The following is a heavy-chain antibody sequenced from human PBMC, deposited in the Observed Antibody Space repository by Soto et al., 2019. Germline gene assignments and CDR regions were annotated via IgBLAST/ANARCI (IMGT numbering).Heavy chain of an antibody. CDR3: EQVPYAAIVGTGPVNY. Sequence: GGSLRLSCVASGFIFNSYAMNWVRQAPGKGLEWVSSISAGGGGTKYGDSVKGRFTISRDNSKNTLFLQMNSLRPEDTAVYYCEQVPYAAIVGTGPVNYWGQGTLVTVSS. D-gene: IGHD1-26*01. J-gene: IGHJ4*02. V-gene: IGHV3-23*01. CDR2: ISAGGGGT. CDR1: GFIFNSYA.